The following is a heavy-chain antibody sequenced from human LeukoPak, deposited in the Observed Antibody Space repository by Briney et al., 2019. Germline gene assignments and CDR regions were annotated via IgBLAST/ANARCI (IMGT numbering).Heavy chain of an antibody. CDR3: AAVPAANDAFDI. CDR1: GGSISSGDYY. V-gene: IGHV4-30-4*01. J-gene: IGHJ3*02. CDR2: IYYSGST. Sequence: SETLSLTCTVSGGSISSGDYYWSWIRQPPGKGLEWIGYIYYSGSTYYNPSLKSRVTISVDTSKDQFSLKLSSVTAADTAVYYCAAVPAANDAFDIWGQGTMVTVSS. D-gene: IGHD2-2*01.